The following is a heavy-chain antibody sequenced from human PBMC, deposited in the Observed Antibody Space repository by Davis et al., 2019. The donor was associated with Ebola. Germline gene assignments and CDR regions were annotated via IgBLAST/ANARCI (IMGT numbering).Heavy chain of an antibody. CDR3: ARVRDYYYYYGMDV. J-gene: IGHJ6*02. V-gene: IGHV1-3*01. CDR1: GYTFTSYA. Sequence: ASVKVSCKASGYTFTSYAMHWVRQAPGQRLEWMGWINAGNGNTKYSQKFQGRVTITRDTSASTAYMELSSLRSEDTAVYYCARVRDYYYYYGMDVWGQGTTVTVSS. CDR2: INAGNGNT.